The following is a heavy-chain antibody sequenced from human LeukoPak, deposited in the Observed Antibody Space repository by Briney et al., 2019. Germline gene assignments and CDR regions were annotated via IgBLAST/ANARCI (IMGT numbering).Heavy chain of an antibody. CDR2: IIGGAGST. CDR1: GFSFSSHG. D-gene: IGHD3-10*02. J-gene: IGHJ6*04. Sequence: GGTLRLSCAASGFSFSSHGMSWVRQAPGKGLEWVSGIIGGAGSTYYADSVKGRFTISRDNAKNSLYLQMNSLRAEDTAVYYCAELGITMIGGVWGKGTTVTISS. V-gene: IGHV3-23*01. CDR3: AELGITMIGGV.